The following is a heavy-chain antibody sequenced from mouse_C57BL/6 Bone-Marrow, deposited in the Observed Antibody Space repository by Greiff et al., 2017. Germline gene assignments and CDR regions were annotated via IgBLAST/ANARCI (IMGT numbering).Heavy chain of an antibody. D-gene: IGHD1-1*01. CDR3: ARDGYYCSCAMDY. CDR2: IDPGTSDT. CDR1: GYTFTSYW. J-gene: IGHJ4*01. V-gene: IGHV1-5*01. Sequence: VQLKQSGTVLARPGASVKMSCKTSGYTFTSYWMHWVKQRPGQGLDWIGAIDPGTSDTNYNQKFKGKAPLTVAKSSSTAYMQLSSLTTEDSAVYDCARDGYYCSCAMDYGGQGTTVTGSS.